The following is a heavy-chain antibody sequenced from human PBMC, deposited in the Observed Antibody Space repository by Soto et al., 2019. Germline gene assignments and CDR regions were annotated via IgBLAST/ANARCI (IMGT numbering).Heavy chain of an antibody. CDR1: GGSFSGDY. CDR3: ARGATTVEHYYYYRMDV. J-gene: IGHJ6*02. V-gene: IGHV4-34*01. D-gene: IGHD4-17*01. Sequence: SETLSLTCAVYGGSFSGDYWSWIRQPPGKGLEWIGEIRHSGSTTYNPSLKSRVTISIDTSKNQFSLKLTSVTAADTAVYYCARGATTVEHYYYYRMDVWGQGTTVTVSS. CDR2: IRHSGST.